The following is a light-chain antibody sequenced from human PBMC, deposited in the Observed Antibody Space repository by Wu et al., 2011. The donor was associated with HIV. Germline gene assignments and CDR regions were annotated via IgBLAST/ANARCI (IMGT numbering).Light chain of an antibody. CDR3: QQYVSSPT. CDR1: QSVSSSY. J-gene: IGKJ5*01. Sequence: EIVLTQSPGTLSLSPGERATLSCRASQSVSSSYLAWYQQKPGQAPRLLIYGASNRATGTPDRFSGSGSGTDFTLTIIKLEPEDFAVYFCQQYVSSPTFGQGTRLEIK. V-gene: IGKV3-20*01. CDR2: GAS.